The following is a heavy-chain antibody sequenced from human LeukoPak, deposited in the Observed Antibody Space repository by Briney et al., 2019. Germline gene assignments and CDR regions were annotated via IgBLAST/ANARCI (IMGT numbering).Heavy chain of an antibody. Sequence: ASVKVSCKASGGTFSSYAISWVRQAPGQGLEWMGWINPNSGGTIYAQKFQGRVTMTRDTSISTAYMELSRLRSGDTAVYYCARDRFLEYYYYYMDVWGKGTTVTVSS. CDR1: GGTFSSYA. D-gene: IGHD3-3*01. CDR2: INPNSGGT. V-gene: IGHV1-2*02. CDR3: ARDRFLEYYYYYMDV. J-gene: IGHJ6*03.